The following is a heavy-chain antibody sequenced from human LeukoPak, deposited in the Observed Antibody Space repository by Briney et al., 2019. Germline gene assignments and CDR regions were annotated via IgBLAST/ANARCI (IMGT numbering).Heavy chain of an antibody. Sequence: GGSLRLPCTASTLTLNNYWMSWVRHAHGEGLEWVANIKQDGGVKYHVDSVKGRFTISRDNAKNALYLQMNSLRAQDTAVYYCASRAGYTGSWPVFDYWGQGTLVTVSS. D-gene: IGHD6-13*01. CDR1: TLTLNNYW. J-gene: IGHJ4*02. CDR3: ASRAGYTGSWPVFDY. V-gene: IGHV3-7*05. CDR2: IKQDGGVK.